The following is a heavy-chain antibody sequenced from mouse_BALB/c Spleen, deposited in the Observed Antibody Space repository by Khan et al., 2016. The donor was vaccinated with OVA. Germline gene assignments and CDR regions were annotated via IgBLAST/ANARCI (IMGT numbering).Heavy chain of an antibody. CDR3: ARNYSYDEGLAY. CDR1: GFSLTTYG. V-gene: IGHV2-2*02. Sequence: VQLQESGPGLVQPSQSLSITCTVSGFSLTTYGVHWVRQSPGKGLEWLGVIWSGGSTDYNAAFISRLSISMDSSKSQVFLRMNSLQVNDTAIYYCARNYSYDEGLAYWGQGTLVTVSA. J-gene: IGHJ3*01. D-gene: IGHD2-12*01. CDR2: IWSGGST.